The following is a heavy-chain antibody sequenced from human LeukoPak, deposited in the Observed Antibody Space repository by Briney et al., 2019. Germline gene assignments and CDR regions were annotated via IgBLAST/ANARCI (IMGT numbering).Heavy chain of an antibody. J-gene: IGHJ4*02. Sequence: ASVKVSCRASGYSFTVYYMHWVRQAPGQGLEWMGRINPNSGGTNYAQKFQRRVTMTRDTSINAAYMELSRLTSDDTAVYYCARRDVQRPNDDFWGQGTLVTVSS. CDR1: GYSFTVYY. D-gene: IGHD5-24*01. CDR3: ARRDVQRPNDDF. V-gene: IGHV1-2*06. CDR2: INPNSGGT.